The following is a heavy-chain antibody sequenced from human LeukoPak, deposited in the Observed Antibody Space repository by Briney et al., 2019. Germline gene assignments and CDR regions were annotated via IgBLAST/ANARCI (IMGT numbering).Heavy chain of an antibody. Sequence: GGSLRLSCAASAFSLNAYNMNWVRQAPGKGLEWVSSISYTGTYIYYADSVKGRFTISRDNAQNSLYLQMNSLRAEDTAIYYCVRDFGWSLSTGYRPPPLSWYFDLWGRGTLVTVSS. CDR1: AFSLNAYN. D-gene: IGHD3-22*01. V-gene: IGHV3-21*04. CDR2: ISYTGTYI. CDR3: VRDFGWSLSTGYRPPPLSWYFDL. J-gene: IGHJ2*01.